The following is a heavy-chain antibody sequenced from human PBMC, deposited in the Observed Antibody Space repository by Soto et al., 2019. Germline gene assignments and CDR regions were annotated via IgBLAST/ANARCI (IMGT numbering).Heavy chain of an antibody. V-gene: IGHV1-69*13. CDR2: IIPIFGTA. D-gene: IGHD3-3*01. CDR1: GGTLSSYA. CDR3: ARDHRSITIFGVVITPRGHYGMDV. Sequence: SVKVTCKDSGGTLSSYASSWVRQAPGQGLEWMGGIIPIFGTANYAQKFQGRVTITADESTSTAYMELSSLRSEDTAVYYCARDHRSITIFGVVITPRGHYGMDVWGQGTTVTVSS. J-gene: IGHJ6*02.